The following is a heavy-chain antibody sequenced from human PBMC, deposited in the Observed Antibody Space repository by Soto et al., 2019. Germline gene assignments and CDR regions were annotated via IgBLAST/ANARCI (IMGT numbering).Heavy chain of an antibody. CDR1: GYSFTSYW. CDR3: ARHAVVQGVITDYYYYYGMDV. CDR2: IYPGDSDT. D-gene: IGHD3-10*01. J-gene: IGHJ6*02. V-gene: IGHV5-51*01. Sequence: GESLKISCKGSGYSFTSYWIGWVRQMPGKGLEWMGIIYPGDSDTRYSPSFQGQVTISADKSISTAYLQWSSLKASDTAMYYCARHAVVQGVITDYYYYYGMDVWGQGTTVTVSS.